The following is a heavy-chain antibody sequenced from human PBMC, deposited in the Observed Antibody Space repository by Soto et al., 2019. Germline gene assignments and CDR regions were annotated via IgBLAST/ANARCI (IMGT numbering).Heavy chain of an antibody. V-gene: IGHV4-39*01. D-gene: IGHD3-10*01. CDR3: ARRERYYGSPGWFDP. J-gene: IGHJ5*01. CDR1: CASINNFAYY. CDR2: VYYNENT. Sequence: SETLSLTCSVSCASINNFAYYWGWIRQPPGKGLEWIGTVYYNENTYYNPSLRSRVAISVDTAKNQFSLNLRSVTAADTAVYFCARRERYYGSPGWFDPWGQGTLVTVSS.